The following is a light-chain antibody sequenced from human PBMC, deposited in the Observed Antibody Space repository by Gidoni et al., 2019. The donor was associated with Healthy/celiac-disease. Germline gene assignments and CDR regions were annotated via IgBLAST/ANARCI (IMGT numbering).Light chain of an antibody. CDR1: QSVSSY. V-gene: IGKV3-11*01. CDR3: QQRSNWPPEYT. Sequence: EIVLTQPPATLSLSPGERATLSCRASQSVSSYLAWYQQKPGQAPSLLIYDASNRATGIPARFSGSGSGTDFTLPISSLEPEDFAVYYCQQRSNWPPEYTFGQGTKLEIK. CDR2: DAS. J-gene: IGKJ2*01.